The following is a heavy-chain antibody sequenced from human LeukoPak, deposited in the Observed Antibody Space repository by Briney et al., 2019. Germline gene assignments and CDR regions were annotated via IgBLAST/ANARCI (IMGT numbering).Heavy chain of an antibody. D-gene: IGHD2-15*01. Sequence: PGGSLRLSCVVSGFTFSSYSMNWVRQAPGKGLEWISYISSSGSSMYYADSVEGRFTISRDNAKNSLYLQMNSLRAEDTAVYYCARDGSWYSPSFVDWGQGTLVTVSS. V-gene: IGHV3-48*01. CDR3: ARDGSWYSPSFVD. J-gene: IGHJ4*02. CDR2: ISSSGSSM. CDR1: GFTFSSYS.